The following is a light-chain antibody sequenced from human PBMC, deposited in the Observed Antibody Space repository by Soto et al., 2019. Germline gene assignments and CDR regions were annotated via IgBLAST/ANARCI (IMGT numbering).Light chain of an antibody. V-gene: IGKV1-39*01. CDR2: APY. CDR3: QQSYSTPYT. Sequence: DIQMTQSPSSLSASVGDRVTITCRASQSSSSYLNWYQQKPGKAPKLLIYAPYSLQSGVPSRFMGSGTGAEFTLSISRLRPEEFATYYCQQSYSTPYTLGRGTELEIK. J-gene: IGKJ2*01. CDR1: QSSSSY.